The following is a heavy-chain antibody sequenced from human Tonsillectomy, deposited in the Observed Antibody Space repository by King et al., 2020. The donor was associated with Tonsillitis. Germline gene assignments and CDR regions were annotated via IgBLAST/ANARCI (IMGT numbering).Heavy chain of an antibody. CDR2: LNPTGGDT. CDR3: ARVRREGYSSAFDI. Sequence: QLVQSGAEVTKPGASLKVSCKASGYTFATYHIHWVRQAPGQGLEWMGALNPTGGDTTYARKFQGRVTMTSDTSTATVSMDLSSLRPEDTAIYYCARVRREGYSSAFDIWGQGTMVTVSS. V-gene: IGHV1-46*01. D-gene: IGHD3-22*01. J-gene: IGHJ3*02. CDR1: GYTFATYH.